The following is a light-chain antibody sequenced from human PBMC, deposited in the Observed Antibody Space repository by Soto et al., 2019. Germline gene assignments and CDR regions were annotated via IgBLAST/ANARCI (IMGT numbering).Light chain of an antibody. CDR3: QQYDNLPIT. Sequence: DIQMTQSPSSLSGSVGDRVTITCQASQDMSNYLNWYQQKPGKAPKLLIYDASNLETEVPSRFRGSGSGTEFTFTISRLQPEDIATYYCQQYDNLPITFGQGTRLEIK. V-gene: IGKV1-33*01. CDR1: QDMSNY. CDR2: DAS. J-gene: IGKJ5*01.